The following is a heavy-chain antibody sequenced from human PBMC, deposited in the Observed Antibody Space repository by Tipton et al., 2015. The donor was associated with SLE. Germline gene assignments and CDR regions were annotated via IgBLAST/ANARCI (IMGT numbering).Heavy chain of an antibody. V-gene: IGHV4-59*08. J-gene: IGHJ4*02. D-gene: IGHD3-22*01. CDR2: IYYSGST. CDR1: GGSISSYY. Sequence: TLSLTCTVSGGSISSYYWSWIRQPPGKGLEWIGYIYYSGSTNYNPSLKSRVTISVDTSKNQFSLKLSSVTAADTAVYYCARATLYYYDSSGLDYWGQGTLVTVSS. CDR3: ARATLYYYDSSGLDY.